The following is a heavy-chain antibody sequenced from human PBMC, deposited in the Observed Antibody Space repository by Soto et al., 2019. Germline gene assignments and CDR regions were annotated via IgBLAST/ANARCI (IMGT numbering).Heavy chain of an antibody. CDR2: IKSKTDGGTT. CDR1: GFTFSNAW. CDR3: TTDDYSGSYYFDY. J-gene: IGHJ4*02. Sequence: TGGSLRLSCAASGFTFSNAWMNWVRQAPGKGLKWVGRIKSKTDGGTTDYAAPVKGRFTISRDDSKNTLYLQMNSLKTEDTAVYYCTTDDYSGSYYFDYSGQGTLVTVSS. D-gene: IGHD1-26*01. V-gene: IGHV3-15*07.